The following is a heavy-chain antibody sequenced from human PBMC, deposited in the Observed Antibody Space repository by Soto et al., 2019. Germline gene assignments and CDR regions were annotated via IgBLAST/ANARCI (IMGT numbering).Heavy chain of an antibody. D-gene: IGHD2-2*01. CDR3: ARQRGYCSSTSCHGTDRYYYYGMDV. CDR2: IYHSGST. J-gene: IGHJ6*02. V-gene: IGHV4-4*02. Sequence: PSETLSFTCAVSGGAISSTNWWSWVRQPPGTGLEWIGGIYHSGSTNYNPSLKSRVTISVDKSKNQFSLKLSSVTAADTAVYYFARQRGYCSSTSCHGTDRYYYYGMDVWGQVTTVTVSS. CDR1: GGAISSTNW.